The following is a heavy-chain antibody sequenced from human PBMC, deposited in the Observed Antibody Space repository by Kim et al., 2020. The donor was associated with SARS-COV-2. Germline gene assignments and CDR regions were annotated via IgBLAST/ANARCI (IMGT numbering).Heavy chain of an antibody. V-gene: IGHV3-30-3*01. CDR1: GFSFDDSA. Sequence: GGSLRLSCAASGFSFDDSAMNWVRQAPGKGLEWVAVISYDGRNKEYADSVKGRFSISRDNSKNTLTLQMNSLRVEDTGVYYCARGIYYEWVSLSDYYNGMDVWGQGTTVTVSS. J-gene: IGHJ6*02. D-gene: IGHD3-10*01. CDR3: ARGIYYEWVSLSDYYNGMDV. CDR2: ISYDGRNK.